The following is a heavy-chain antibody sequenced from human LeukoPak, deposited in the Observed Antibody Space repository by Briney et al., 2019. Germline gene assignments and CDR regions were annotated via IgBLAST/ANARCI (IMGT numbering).Heavy chain of an antibody. J-gene: IGHJ4*02. CDR2: ITGSGGST. V-gene: IGHV3-23*01. D-gene: IGHD3-10*01. Sequence: PGGSLRLSCAPSGFTFDNFAMTWDRQAPGKGLEWVSEITGSGGSTYYADSVKGRFTISRDNSKNTLYLQMNSLRAEDTAIYYCARELFDFDYWGQGTLVTVSS. CDR1: GFTFDNFA. CDR3: ARELFDFDY.